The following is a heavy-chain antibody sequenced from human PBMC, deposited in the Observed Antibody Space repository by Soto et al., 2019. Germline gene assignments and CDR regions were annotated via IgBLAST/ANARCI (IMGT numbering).Heavy chain of an antibody. CDR1: GYTFTIYW. Sequence: PGESLKISCQVSGYTFTIYWIGWVRKMPGKGLEWMGIIYPSDSDTGYSPSFQGQVTISADQSINTAYLQWDSLKASDTAIYYCARPANTVADHFDLWGQGTPVTVSS. CDR2: IYPSDSDT. D-gene: IGHD4-17*01. V-gene: IGHV5-51*01. J-gene: IGHJ4*02. CDR3: ARPANTVADHFDL.